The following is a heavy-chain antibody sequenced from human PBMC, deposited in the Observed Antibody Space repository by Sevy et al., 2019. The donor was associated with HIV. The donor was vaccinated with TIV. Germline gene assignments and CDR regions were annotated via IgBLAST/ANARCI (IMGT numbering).Heavy chain of an antibody. CDR1: GVSISSSSYD. CDR3: ARQGGLVDRAFDY. D-gene: IGHD3-10*01. V-gene: IGHV4-39*01. J-gene: IGHJ4*02. Sequence: SETLSLTCTVSGVSISSSSYDWGWIRQPPGKGLEWIASFFFTGSTYYNPSLKSRVTISVDTSNNQFSLKLNSVTAADTALYCCARQGGLVDRAFDYWGQGTLVTVSS. CDR2: FFFTGST.